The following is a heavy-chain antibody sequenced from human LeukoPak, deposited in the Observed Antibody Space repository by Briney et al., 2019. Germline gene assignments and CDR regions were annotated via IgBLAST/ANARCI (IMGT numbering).Heavy chain of an antibody. D-gene: IGHD4-17*01. CDR2: IYSGGST. Sequence: HPGGSLRLSCAASGFTVSSNYMSWVRQAPGKGLEWVSVIYSGGSTYYADSVKGRFTISRDNSKNTLYLQMNSLRAEDTAVYYCARDPGDYYFDYWGQGTLVTVSS. CDR3: ARDPGDYYFDY. J-gene: IGHJ4*02. CDR1: GFTVSSNY. V-gene: IGHV3-66*01.